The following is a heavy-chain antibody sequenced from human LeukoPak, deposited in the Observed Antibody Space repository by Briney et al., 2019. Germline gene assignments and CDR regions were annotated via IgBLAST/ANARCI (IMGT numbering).Heavy chain of an antibody. CDR1: GYTFTGYY. V-gene: IGHV1-2*04. J-gene: IGHJ4*02. CDR2: INPNSGGT. D-gene: IGHD3-16*02. Sequence: GASVKVSCKASGYTFTGYYMHWVRQAPGQGLEWMGWINPNSGGTNYAQKFQGWVTMTRDTSISTAYMELSRLRSDDTAVYYCAREGVDTYYDYVWGSYRRIGPFDYWGQGTLVTVSS. CDR3: AREGVDTYYDYVWGSYRRIGPFDY.